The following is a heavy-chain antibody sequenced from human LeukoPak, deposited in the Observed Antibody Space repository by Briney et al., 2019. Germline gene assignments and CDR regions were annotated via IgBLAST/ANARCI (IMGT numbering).Heavy chain of an antibody. D-gene: IGHD1-1*01. Sequence: AASVKVSCKASGYTFTGYYMHWVRQAPGQGLEWMGGIIPIFDTPNYAQKFQGRVTITTDESTSTAYMELSSLRSEDTAVYYCARDIPGYDAFDIWGQGTVVTVSS. J-gene: IGHJ3*02. CDR3: ARDIPGYDAFDI. CDR2: IIPIFDTP. V-gene: IGHV1-69*05. CDR1: GYTFTGYY.